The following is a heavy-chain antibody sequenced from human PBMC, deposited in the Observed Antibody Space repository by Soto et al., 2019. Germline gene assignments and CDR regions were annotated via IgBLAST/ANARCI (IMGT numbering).Heavy chain of an antibody. CDR1: GYTFTSYY. D-gene: IGHD6-13*01. J-gene: IGHJ6*03. V-gene: IGHV1-46*03. Sequence: QVQLVQSGAEVKKPGASVKVSCKASGYTFTSYYMHWVRQAPGHGLEWMGMINPSGGSTDYAQKCQGRVTMTGDTSTSTVYMALSSLRSEDTAVYYCARGTGTAAAYYYYYMVVWGQGTTVTVSS. CDR3: ARGTGTAAAYYYYYMVV. CDR2: INPSGGST.